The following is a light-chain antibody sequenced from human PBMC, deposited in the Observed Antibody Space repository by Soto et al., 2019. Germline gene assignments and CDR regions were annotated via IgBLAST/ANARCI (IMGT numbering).Light chain of an antibody. Sequence: QSVLTQPTSASGTPGQRVTISCSGSSSNIGSNTVNWYQQVPGTAPKLLIYNNNQRPSGVPDRFSGSKSGTSASLAISGLQSEDEGDYYCAAWDDRLNGWVLGGGTKLTVL. V-gene: IGLV1-44*01. J-gene: IGLJ3*02. CDR3: AAWDDRLNGWV. CDR1: SSNIGSNT. CDR2: NNN.